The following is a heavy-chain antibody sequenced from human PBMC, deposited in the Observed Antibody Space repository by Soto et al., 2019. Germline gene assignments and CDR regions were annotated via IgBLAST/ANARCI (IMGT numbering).Heavy chain of an antibody. CDR2: IYTSGST. Sequence: PSETLSLTCTVSGGSISSYYWSWIRQPAGKGLEWIGRIYTSGSTNYNPSLKSRVTMSVDTSKNQFSLKLSSVTAADTAVYYCAREGRGYIAAAGYKFDYWGQGTLVTVSS. CDR1: GGSISSYY. J-gene: IGHJ4*02. CDR3: AREGRGYIAAAGYKFDY. D-gene: IGHD6-13*01. V-gene: IGHV4-4*07.